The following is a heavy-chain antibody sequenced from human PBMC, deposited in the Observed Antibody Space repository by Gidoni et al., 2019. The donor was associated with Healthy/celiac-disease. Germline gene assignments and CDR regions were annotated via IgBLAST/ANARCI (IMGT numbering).Heavy chain of an antibody. V-gene: IGHV3-30*18. J-gene: IGHJ4*02. CDR1: GFTFSNYG. CDR2: ISYDGSNK. Sequence: QVRLVESGGGVVQPGCSLRLSCAASGFTFSNYGMHWVRQAPGKGLEWVAVISYDGSNKFYADSVKGRFTISRDNSKNTLYLQVNSLRAEDTAVYYCAKDMVRGVAYYFDYWGQGTLVTVSS. CDR3: AKDMVRGVAYYFDY. D-gene: IGHD3-10*01.